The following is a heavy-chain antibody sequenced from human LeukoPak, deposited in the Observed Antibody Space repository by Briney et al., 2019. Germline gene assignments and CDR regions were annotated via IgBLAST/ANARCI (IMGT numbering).Heavy chain of an antibody. Sequence: PGGSLRLSCAASGFTVSSNYMSWVRQAPGKGLEWVANIKQDGSEKYYVDSVKGRFTISRDNAKNSLYLQMNSLRAEDTAVYYCARAGPGDIVVVTAILYYYYYMDVWGKGTTVTVSS. CDR1: GFTVSSNY. CDR2: IKQDGSEK. J-gene: IGHJ6*03. CDR3: ARAGPGDIVVVTAILYYYYYMDV. V-gene: IGHV3-7*01. D-gene: IGHD2-21*02.